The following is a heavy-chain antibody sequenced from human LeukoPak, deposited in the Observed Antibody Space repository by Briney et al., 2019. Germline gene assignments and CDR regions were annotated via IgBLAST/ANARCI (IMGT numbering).Heavy chain of an antibody. Sequence: VAPVKVSCKASGYSFTDYYIHWVRLAPGQGLEWMGWINPKSGGTHYAQKFQGRVSMTRDTSINTVHLELSSLKTNDTAVYYCARTREGVWGSYSPWGQGTLVTVSS. D-gene: IGHD3-16*01. J-gene: IGHJ4*02. CDR3: ARTREGVWGSYSP. V-gene: IGHV1-2*02. CDR2: INPKSGGT. CDR1: GYSFTDYY.